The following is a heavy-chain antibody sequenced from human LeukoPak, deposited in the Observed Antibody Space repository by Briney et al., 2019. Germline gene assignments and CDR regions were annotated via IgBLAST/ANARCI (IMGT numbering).Heavy chain of an antibody. CDR1: GGSIRSGSYY. V-gene: IGHV4-61*03. Sequence: SETLSLTCTVSGGSIRSGSYYWTWIRQPPGKGLEWIGCVDHTGSTKFNPSLNGRVSISRDTSNNFFSLRLRSVTAADTAVYFCARGRVSSSTWYSTYYYFFYMDFWGKGTTVTVSS. J-gene: IGHJ6*03. D-gene: IGHD4-11*01. CDR2: VDHTGST. CDR3: ARGRVSSSTWYSTYYYFFYMDF.